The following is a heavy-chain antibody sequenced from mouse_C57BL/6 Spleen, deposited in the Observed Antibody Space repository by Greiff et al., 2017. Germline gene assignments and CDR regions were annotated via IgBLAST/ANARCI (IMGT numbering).Heavy chain of an antibody. CDR3: ARGAAQAPFAY. Sequence: QVQLQQPGAELVMPGASVKLSCKASGYTFTSYWMHWVKQRPGQGLEWIGEIDPSDSYTNYNQKFKGKSTLTVDKSSSTAYMQLSSLTSEDSAVYYRARGAAQAPFAYWGQGTLVTVSA. D-gene: IGHD3-2*02. J-gene: IGHJ3*01. CDR1: GYTFTSYW. CDR2: IDPSDSYT. V-gene: IGHV1-69*01.